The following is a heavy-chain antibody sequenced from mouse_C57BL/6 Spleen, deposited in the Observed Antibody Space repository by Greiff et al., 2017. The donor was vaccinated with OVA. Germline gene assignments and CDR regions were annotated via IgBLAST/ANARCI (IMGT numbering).Heavy chain of an antibody. CDR1: GYTFTSYG. J-gene: IGHJ3*01. D-gene: IGHD4-1*01. Sequence: QVQLQQSGAELARPGASVKLSCKASGYTFTSYGISWVKQRTGQGLEWIGEIYPRSGNTYYNEKFKGKATLTADKSSSTAYMELRSLTSEDSAVYFCARPDSGTGAYWGQGTLVTVSA. V-gene: IGHV1-81*01. CDR2: IYPRSGNT. CDR3: ARPDSGTGAY.